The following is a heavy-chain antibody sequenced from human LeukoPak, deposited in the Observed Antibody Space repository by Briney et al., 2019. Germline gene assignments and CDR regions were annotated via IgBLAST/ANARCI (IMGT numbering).Heavy chain of an antibody. Sequence: SLRLSCEASGFIFSHYGMHWVRQAPGKGLEWVAVIWSDGSKRFYAGSVKGRFTISRDNSQNTVFLQMDSLRAEDTAMYYCARDAQRGFDYSNSLKYWGPGTLVTVSS. J-gene: IGHJ4*01. CDR2: IWSDGSKR. CDR3: ARDAQRGFDYSNSLKY. V-gene: IGHV3-33*01. D-gene: IGHD4-11*01. CDR1: GFIFSHYG.